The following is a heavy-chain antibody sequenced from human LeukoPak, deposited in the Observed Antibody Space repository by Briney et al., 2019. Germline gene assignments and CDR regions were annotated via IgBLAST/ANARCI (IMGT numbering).Heavy chain of an antibody. CDR1: GYSFTTYW. CDR3: ASLIYGGNSALN. V-gene: IGHV5-51*01. Sequence: GESLKISYKASGYSFTTYWIGWVRQMPGKGLEWMGIIFPSNSNNRYSPSFEGQVTISADKSISTAYLQWSSLKASDTAMYYCASLIYGGNSALNWGQGTLVTVSS. D-gene: IGHD4-23*01. J-gene: IGHJ4*02. CDR2: IFPSNSNN.